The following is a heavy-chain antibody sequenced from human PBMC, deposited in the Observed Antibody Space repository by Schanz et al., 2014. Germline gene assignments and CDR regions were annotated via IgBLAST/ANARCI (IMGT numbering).Heavy chain of an antibody. D-gene: IGHD5-12*01. V-gene: IGHV1-3*01. Sequence: QVQLVQSGAEAKKPGASVKVSCKASGYTFTSYSIHWVRQAPGQGLEWMGWINVGNGNMKYSQKFQGRVTITRDTSASTAYMELTSLRFDDTAVYYCARDFSAYVGNYFDYWGQGTLVTVSS. J-gene: IGHJ4*02. CDR2: INVGNGNM. CDR3: ARDFSAYVGNYFDY. CDR1: GYTFTSYS.